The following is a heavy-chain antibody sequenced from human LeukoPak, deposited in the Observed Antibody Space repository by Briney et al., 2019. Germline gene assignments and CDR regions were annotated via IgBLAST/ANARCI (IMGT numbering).Heavy chain of an antibody. J-gene: IGHJ3*02. Sequence: PSETLSPTCAVYGGSFSGYYWSWIRQPPGKGLEWIGEINHSGSPNYNPSLKSRVTISIDTSKNQFSLKLSPATAADTAVYYCARDLSDYYGSGSYRPIDAFDIWGQGTMVTVSS. CDR1: GGSFSGYY. CDR2: INHSGSP. V-gene: IGHV4-34*01. D-gene: IGHD3-10*01. CDR3: ARDLSDYYGSGSYRPIDAFDI.